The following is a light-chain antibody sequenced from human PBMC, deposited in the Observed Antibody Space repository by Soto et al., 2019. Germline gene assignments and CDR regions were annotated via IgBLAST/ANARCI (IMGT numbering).Light chain of an antibody. CDR1: SGHSSYA. CDR2: VNSDGSH. CDR3: QTWGTGPWV. Sequence: QSVLTQSPSASASLGASVKLTCTLSSGHSSYAIAWHQQQPEKGPRYLMKVNSDGSHSKWDGIPDRFSGSSSGAERYLTISSLQSEDEADYYCQTWGTGPWVFGGGTKLTVL. V-gene: IGLV4-69*01. J-gene: IGLJ3*02.